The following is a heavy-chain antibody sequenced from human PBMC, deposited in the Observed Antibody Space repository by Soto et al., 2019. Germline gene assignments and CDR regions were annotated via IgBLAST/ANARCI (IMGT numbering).Heavy chain of an antibody. J-gene: IGHJ6*03. D-gene: IGHD2-15*01. Sequence: GASVKVSCKASGYTFTSYGISWVRQAPGQGLEWMGWISAYNGNTNYAQKLQGRVTMTTDTSTSTAYMELRSLRSDDTAVYYCARGQVFYCSGGSCYNGSGVDPETYYYMDVWGKGTTVTVAS. CDR3: ARGQVFYCSGGSCYNGSGVDPETYYYMDV. CDR2: ISAYNGNT. CDR1: GYTFTSYG. V-gene: IGHV1-18*01.